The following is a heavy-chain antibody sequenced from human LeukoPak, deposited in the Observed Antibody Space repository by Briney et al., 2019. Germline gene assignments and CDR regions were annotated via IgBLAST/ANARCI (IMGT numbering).Heavy chain of an antibody. V-gene: IGHV2-5*02. CDR1: GFSLSTSGVG. CDR3: AHRQFWTFNY. CDR2: IFWDDDK. Sequence: SGPTLVKPTQTLTLTCTISGFSLSTSGVGVGWIRQPPGKAPEWLAPIFWDDDKRYSPSLESRLTIIKDTSKNQVVLTMTNMDPVDTATYYCAHRQFWTFNYWGQGTLVTVSS. J-gene: IGHJ4*02. D-gene: IGHD3/OR15-3a*01.